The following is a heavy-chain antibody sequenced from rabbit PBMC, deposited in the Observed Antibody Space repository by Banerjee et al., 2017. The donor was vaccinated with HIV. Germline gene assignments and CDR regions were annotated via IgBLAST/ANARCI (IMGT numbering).Heavy chain of an antibody. CDR3: ARDLAGVIGWNFSL. J-gene: IGHJ4*01. D-gene: IGHD4-1*01. V-gene: IGHV1S45*01. Sequence: QEQEVEAGGGLVQPEGSLTLTCTAAGFSFSSSYYMCWVRQAPGKGLEWVGCIYSSSGSTDYASWVNGRFTISLDTAQNTVFLQMTSLTAADTATYFCARDLAGVIGWNFSLWGPGTLVTVS. CDR2: IYSSSGST. CDR1: GFSFSSSYY.